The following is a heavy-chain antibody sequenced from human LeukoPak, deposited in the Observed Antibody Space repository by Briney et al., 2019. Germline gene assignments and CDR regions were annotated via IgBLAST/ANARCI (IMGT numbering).Heavy chain of an antibody. CDR1: GGSISSSSYY. CDR2: IYYSGST. Sequence: SETLSLTCTVSGGSISSSSYYWGWIRQPPGKGLEWIGSIYYSGSTYYNPSLKSRVTISVDTSKNQFSLKLSSVTAADTAVYYCARDGVAGTLLVWGQGTLVTVSS. J-gene: IGHJ4*02. D-gene: IGHD6-19*01. CDR3: ARDGVAGTLLV. V-gene: IGHV4-39*02.